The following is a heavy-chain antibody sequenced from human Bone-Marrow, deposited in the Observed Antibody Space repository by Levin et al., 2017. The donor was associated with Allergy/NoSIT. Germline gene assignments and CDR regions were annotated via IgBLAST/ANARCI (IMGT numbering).Heavy chain of an antibody. J-gene: IGHJ3*02. V-gene: IGHV6-1*01. CDR1: GDSVSSSSIA. D-gene: IGHD1-1*01. CDR2: TYYRSKWFN. Sequence: SQTLSLPCAISGDSVSSSSIAWNWIRQSPSRGLEWLGRTYYRSKWFNDFAVSVKSRITINLDTSTDQFSPQLNSVTPEDTAVYYCVRGQHSAFDIWGPGTMVTVSS. CDR3: VRGQHSAFDI.